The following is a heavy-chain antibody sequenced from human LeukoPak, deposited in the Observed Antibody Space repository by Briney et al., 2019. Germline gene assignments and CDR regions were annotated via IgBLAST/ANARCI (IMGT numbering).Heavy chain of an antibody. Sequence: GGSLRLSCAASGFTFRNYGMEWVRQAPGKGLEWVAVIWYDGSDKYYADSVKGRFTISRDNSKNTLYLQMNSLRAEDTSVYYCATVRGGSGTYYNDYWGQGTLVTVSS. D-gene: IGHD3-10*01. CDR2: IWYDGSDK. V-gene: IGHV3-33*01. J-gene: IGHJ4*02. CDR1: GFTFRNYG. CDR3: ATVRGGSGTYYNDY.